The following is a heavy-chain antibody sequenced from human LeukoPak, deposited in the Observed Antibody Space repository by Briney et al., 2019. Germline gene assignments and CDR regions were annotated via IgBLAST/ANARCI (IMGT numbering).Heavy chain of an antibody. CDR3: AGTNCSGGSCYPAEYFQH. Sequence: GGSLRLSCAASGFTFSSYSMNWVRQAPGKGLEWVSSISSSSSYICYADSVKGRFTISRDNAKNSLYLQMNSLRAEDTAVYYCAGTNCSGGSCYPAEYFQHWGQGTMVTVSS. V-gene: IGHV3-21*01. D-gene: IGHD2-15*01. CDR2: ISSSSSYI. J-gene: IGHJ1*01. CDR1: GFTFSSYS.